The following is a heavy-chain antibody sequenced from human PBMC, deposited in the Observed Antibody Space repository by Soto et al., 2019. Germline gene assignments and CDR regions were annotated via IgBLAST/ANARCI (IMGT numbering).Heavy chain of an antibody. J-gene: IGHJ6*02. CDR3: AKHHDFWSGYYTHYYYGMDV. CDR1: GGSISSGGYY. D-gene: IGHD3-3*01. V-gene: IGHV4-31*03. CDR2: IYYSGST. Sequence: SETLSLTCTVSGGSISSGGYYWSWIRQHPGKGLEWIGFIYYSGSTYYNPSLKSRVTISVDTSKNQFSLKLSSVTAADTAVYYCAKHHDFWSGYYTHYYYGMDVWGQGTTVTVSS.